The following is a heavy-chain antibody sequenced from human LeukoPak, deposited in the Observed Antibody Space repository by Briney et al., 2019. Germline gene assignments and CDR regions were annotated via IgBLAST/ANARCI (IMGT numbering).Heavy chain of an antibody. D-gene: IGHD6-19*01. V-gene: IGHV1-18*01. CDR1: GYTFTSYG. J-gene: IGHJ5*02. Sequence: ASVKVSCKASGYTFTSYGISWVRQAPGQGLEWMGWISAYNGNTNYAQKLQGRVTMTTDTSTSTAYMELRSLRSDDTAVYYCARVIAVAGTRGWFDPWGQGTLVTVSS. CDR3: ARVIAVAGTRGWFDP. CDR2: ISAYNGNT.